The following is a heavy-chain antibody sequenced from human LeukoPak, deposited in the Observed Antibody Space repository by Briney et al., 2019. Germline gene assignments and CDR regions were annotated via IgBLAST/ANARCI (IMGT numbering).Heavy chain of an antibody. CDR2: INHSGST. CDR3: ARSRLHSDFVMVFDY. CDR1: GGSFSGYY. Sequence: SETLSLTCAVYGGSFSGYYWSWIRQPPGKGLEWIGEINHSGSTNYNPSLKSRVTISVDTSKNQFSLKLSSVTAADTAVYYCARSRLHSDFVMVFDYWGPGTLVTVSS. D-gene: IGHD2-8*01. J-gene: IGHJ4*02. V-gene: IGHV4-34*01.